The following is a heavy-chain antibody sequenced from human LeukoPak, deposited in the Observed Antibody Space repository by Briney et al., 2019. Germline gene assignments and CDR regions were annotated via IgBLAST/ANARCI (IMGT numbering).Heavy chain of an antibody. J-gene: IGHJ4*02. D-gene: IGHD2-2*01. Sequence: EASVKVSCKASGYTFTSYGIRWVRQAPGQGLEWMGWISAYNGNTSYAQKLQGRVTMTTDTSTSTAYMELRSLRSDDTAVYYCAREEDVVVPAAMPDYWGQGTLVTVSS. CDR3: AREEDVVVPAAMPDY. V-gene: IGHV1-18*01. CDR2: ISAYNGNT. CDR1: GYTFTSYG.